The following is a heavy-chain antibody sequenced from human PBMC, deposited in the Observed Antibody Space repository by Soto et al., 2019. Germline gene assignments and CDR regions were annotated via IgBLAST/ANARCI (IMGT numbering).Heavy chain of an antibody. CDR3: GRDEVRNGVGV. CDR2: IKGDGSEK. V-gene: IGHV3-7*01. J-gene: IGHJ6*02. CDR1: GFTFSNFW. Sequence: EVRLVESGGGLVQPGGSLRLSCVGSGFTFSNFWMSWVRLAPGKGLEWVANIKGDGSEKRYADSVKGRLTISRDNAKNSVSLQMNSLRVEDTALYYCGRDEVRNGVGVWGPGTTVIVSS.